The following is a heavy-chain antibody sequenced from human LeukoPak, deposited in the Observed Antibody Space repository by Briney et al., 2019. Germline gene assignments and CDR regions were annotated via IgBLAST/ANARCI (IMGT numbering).Heavy chain of an antibody. CDR3: ARPIYGSGATNWFDP. V-gene: IGHV5-51*01. CDR2: IYPDDSDT. CDR1: GYSFTNYW. D-gene: IGHD3-10*01. J-gene: IGHJ5*02. Sequence: GESLKISCKGSGYSFTNYWIGWVRQMPGKGLEWMGIIYPDDSDTRYSPSFQGQVTISADKSISTAYLQWSSLKASDTAMYYCARPIYGSGATNWFDPWGQGTLVTVSS.